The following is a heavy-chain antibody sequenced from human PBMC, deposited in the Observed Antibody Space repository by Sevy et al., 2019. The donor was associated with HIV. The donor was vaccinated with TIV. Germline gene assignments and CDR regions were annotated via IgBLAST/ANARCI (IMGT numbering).Heavy chain of an antibody. Sequence: ASVKVSCKASGYTFTNYYMHWVRQAPGQGLEWMGIINPSDVSTVYAQKFQGRVTMARDTSTSTVYMELSSLRSDDTAVYYCGRTSPRGGFDYWGQRALVTVSS. J-gene: IGHJ4*02. V-gene: IGHV1-46*03. D-gene: IGHD3-16*01. CDR1: GYTFTNYY. CDR2: INPSDVST. CDR3: GRTSPRGGFDY.